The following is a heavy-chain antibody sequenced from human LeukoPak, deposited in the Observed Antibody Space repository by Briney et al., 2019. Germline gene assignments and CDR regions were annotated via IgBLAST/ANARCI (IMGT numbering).Heavy chain of an antibody. CDR2: INPNSGGT. Sequence: ASVKVSCKASGYTFTSYYMHWVRQAPGQGLEWMGWINPNSGGTNYAQKFQGRVTMTRDTSISTAYMELSRLRSDDTAVYYCARGGGYYDSSGYKYWGQGTLVTVSS. CDR3: ARGGGYYDSSGYKY. D-gene: IGHD3-22*01. V-gene: IGHV1-2*02. J-gene: IGHJ4*02. CDR1: GYTFTSYY.